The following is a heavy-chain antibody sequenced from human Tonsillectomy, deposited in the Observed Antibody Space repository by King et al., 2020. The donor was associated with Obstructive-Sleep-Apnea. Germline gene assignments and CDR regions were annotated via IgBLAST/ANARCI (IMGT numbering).Heavy chain of an antibody. CDR2: IYYSGST. CDR1: GGSLSTSSYY. J-gene: IGHJ6*02. D-gene: IGHD6-13*01. V-gene: IGHV4-39*07. CDR3: ARDASSTWYPYEYYYAMDA. Sequence: QLQESGPGLVTPSETLSLTCTVSGGSLSTSSYYWGWIRHPPGKGLEWIGNIYYSGSTSYNPSLKSRVTISIDTSKNQFSLNLTSMTAADTAVYYCARDASSTWYPYEYYYAMDAWGQGTTVTVSS.